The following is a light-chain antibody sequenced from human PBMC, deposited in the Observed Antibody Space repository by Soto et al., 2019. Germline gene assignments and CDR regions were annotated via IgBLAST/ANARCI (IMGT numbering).Light chain of an antibody. V-gene: IGKV3-20*01. CDR3: QQYGSSRSIT. J-gene: IGKJ5*01. CDR1: QSVSSSY. Sequence: ESVLTQSPATLSLSPGERATLSCRAIQSVSSSYLAWYQQKPGRAPRLLIYGASSRATGIPDRFSGSGSGTDFTLTISRLEPEDFAVYYCQQYGSSRSITFGQGTRLEI. CDR2: GAS.